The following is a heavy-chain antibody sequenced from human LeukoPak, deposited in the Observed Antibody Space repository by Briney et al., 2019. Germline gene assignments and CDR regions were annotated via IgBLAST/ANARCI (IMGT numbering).Heavy chain of an antibody. V-gene: IGHV3-23*01. CDR2: IRGSGGST. J-gene: IGHJ4*02. CDR1: GFTFSSYA. CDR3: AKDPRRYDFWSGYYCDY. Sequence: GGSLRLSCAASGFTFSSYAMSWVRQAPGKGLEWVSAIRGSGGSTYCADSVKGRFTISRDNSKNTLYLQMNSLRAEDTAVYYCAKDPRRYDFWSGYYCDYWGQGTLVTVSS. D-gene: IGHD3-3*01.